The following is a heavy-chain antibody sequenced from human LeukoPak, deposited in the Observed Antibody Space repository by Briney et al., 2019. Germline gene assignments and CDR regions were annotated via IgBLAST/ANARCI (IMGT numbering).Heavy chain of an antibody. V-gene: IGHV1-2*02. J-gene: IGHJ2*01. D-gene: IGHD2-21*01. Sequence: GASVKVSCKASGYTCTGYYMHWVRQAPGQGLEWMGWINPNSGGANYAQKFQGRVTMTRDTSISTAYMELSRLRSDDTAVYYCARVPIYSGWYFDLWGRGTLVTVSS. CDR2: INPNSGGA. CDR1: GYTCTGYY. CDR3: ARVPIYSGWYFDL.